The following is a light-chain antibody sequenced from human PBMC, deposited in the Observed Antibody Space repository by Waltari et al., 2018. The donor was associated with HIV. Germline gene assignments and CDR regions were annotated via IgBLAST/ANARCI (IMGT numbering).Light chain of an antibody. J-gene: IGLJ2*01. V-gene: IGLV2-14*01. Sequence: QSALTQPASVSGSPGQSITISCTGTSSDVGGYNSVSWYQQHPGKAPKLMLYEVSNRPSGVSNRFSGSKSGNTASLTISGLQAEDEADYYCSSYTTSSSTLPFGGGTKLTVL. CDR3: SSYTTSSSTLP. CDR2: EVS. CDR1: SSDVGGYNS.